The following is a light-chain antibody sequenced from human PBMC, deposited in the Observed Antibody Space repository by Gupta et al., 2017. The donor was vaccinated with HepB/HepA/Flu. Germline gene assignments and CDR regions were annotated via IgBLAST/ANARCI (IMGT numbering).Light chain of an antibody. V-gene: IGKV4-1*01. CDR3: QQYYSAPYT. Sequence: IMLSQSTDSLAVSLGERATINCKSSQSVLYSSNNKNYLAWYQQKPGQPPKLLIYWASTRESGVPDRFSGSGSGTDFTLTISSLQAEDVAVYYCQQYYSAPYTLGPGTKLEIK. CDR1: QSVLYSSNNKNY. J-gene: IGKJ2*01. CDR2: WAS.